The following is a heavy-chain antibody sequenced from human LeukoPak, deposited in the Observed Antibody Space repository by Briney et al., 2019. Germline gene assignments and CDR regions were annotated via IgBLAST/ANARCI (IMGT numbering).Heavy chain of an antibody. Sequence: GASVKVSCKASGYTFTSYDINWVRQATGQGLEWMGWMNPNSGNTGYAQKFQGRVTMTRNTSISTAYMELSSLRSEDTAVYYCARYVVQDTIYYYYYIDVWGKGTTVTVSS. J-gene: IGHJ6*03. V-gene: IGHV1-8*01. CDR3: ARYVVQDTIYYYYYIDV. D-gene: IGHD2-15*01. CDR1: GYTFTSYD. CDR2: MNPNSGNT.